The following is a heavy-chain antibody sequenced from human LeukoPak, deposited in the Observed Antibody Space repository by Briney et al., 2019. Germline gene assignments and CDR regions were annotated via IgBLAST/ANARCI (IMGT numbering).Heavy chain of an antibody. CDR3: VAGYCSSASCPMGAEYFQH. D-gene: IGHD2-2*01. Sequence: GGSLRLSCSASGFTFSSYAMHWVRHAPGKGREYVSAISCNGGSTYYADSVKGRFTISRDTSKNTLYLQLSRLRPEDTAVYYCVAGYCSSASCPMGAEYFQHRGQGTLVTVSS. V-gene: IGHV3-64D*06. J-gene: IGHJ1*01. CDR2: ISCNGGST. CDR1: GFTFSSYA.